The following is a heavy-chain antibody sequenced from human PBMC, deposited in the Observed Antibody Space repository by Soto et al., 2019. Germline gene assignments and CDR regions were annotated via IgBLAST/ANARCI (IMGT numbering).Heavy chain of an antibody. J-gene: IGHJ1*01. CDR3: PGRYYLPLPPGGSGEPDWFHH. Sequence: QVQLVQSGTEVKRPGSSVKVSCKASGGPFSRYTFNWLRQAPGQGLEWMGRIIPILGTPNYAQKFQDRVTIPADESTSTPYMELSSLRFEDTPVYYCPGRYYLPLPPGGSGEPDWFHHGGRAPWSPSPQ. D-gene: IGHD3-10*01. CDR1: GGPFSRYT. V-gene: IGHV1-69*11. CDR2: IIPILGTP.